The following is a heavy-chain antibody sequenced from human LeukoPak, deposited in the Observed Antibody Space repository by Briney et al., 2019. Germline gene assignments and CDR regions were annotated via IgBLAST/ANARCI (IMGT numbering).Heavy chain of an antibody. V-gene: IGHV3-7*01. J-gene: IGHJ4*02. CDR3: ARISGVAGTFDY. D-gene: IGHD1/OR15-1a*01. CDR2: IKEDGSEK. Sequence: GGSLRLPCAASGFTLSRYWMSWVRQAPGKGLEWVANIKEDGSEKYYVDSVRGRSTISRDNAKNSLYLQVSSLRAEDTAVYYCARISGVAGTFDYWGQGTLVTVSS. CDR1: GFTLSRYW.